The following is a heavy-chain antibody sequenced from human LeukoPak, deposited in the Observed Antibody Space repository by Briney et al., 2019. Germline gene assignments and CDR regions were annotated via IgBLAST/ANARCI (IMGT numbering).Heavy chain of an antibody. D-gene: IGHD5-12*01. CDR2: INSDGSST. CDR3: ARVGSTDSGYDPGYFDS. V-gene: IGHV3-74*01. CDR1: GFTFRSYW. J-gene: IGHJ4*02. Sequence: GGSLRLSCAASGFTFRSYWMHWVRQSPEKGLLWVSRINSDGSSTTYADSVQGRFTISRDNAKNTLYLQMNSLRAEDTGVYYCARVGSTDSGYDPGYFDSWGQGTLVTVSS.